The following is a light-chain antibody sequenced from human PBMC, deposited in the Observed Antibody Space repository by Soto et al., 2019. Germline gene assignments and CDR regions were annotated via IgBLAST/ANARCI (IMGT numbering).Light chain of an antibody. CDR3: QQYNSYPYT. Sequence: DIQMTQSPSTLSASVGDRVTITCRASQSISSWLAWYQQKPGKAPKLLIYKAPSLQSGVPSRFSGSGSGTDFTLTISGLQPDDFATEYDQQYNSYPYTFGQGTKLEI. J-gene: IGKJ2*01. V-gene: IGKV1-5*03. CDR2: KAP. CDR1: QSISSW.